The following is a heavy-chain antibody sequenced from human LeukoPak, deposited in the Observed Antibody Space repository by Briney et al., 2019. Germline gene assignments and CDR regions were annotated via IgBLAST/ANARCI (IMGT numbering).Heavy chain of an antibody. D-gene: IGHD6-13*01. CDR1: GGSISSSGYY. J-gene: IGHJ4*02. Sequence: SETLSLTCGVSGGSISSSGYYWGWIGQPPGKGLEWLGSVYYSGTTYYNPSLKSRVIISVDTSKNQFSLRLSSVTAADTAIYYCAREYSSSRYDYWGQGPPVSVSS. V-gene: IGHV4-39*07. CDR3: AREYSSSRYDY. CDR2: VYYSGTT.